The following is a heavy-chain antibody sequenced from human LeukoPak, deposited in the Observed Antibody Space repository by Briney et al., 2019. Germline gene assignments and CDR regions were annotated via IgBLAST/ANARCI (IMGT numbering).Heavy chain of an antibody. CDR2: IRYDGSNK. CDR3: AKDWWGYCSSTSCQSYFDY. CDR1: GFTLSSYG. D-gene: IGHD2-2*01. J-gene: IGHJ4*02. V-gene: IGHV3-30*02. Sequence: PGGSLRLSCAASGFTLSSYGMHWVRQAPGKGLEWVAFIRYDGSNKYYADSVKGRFTISRDNSKNTLYLQMNSLRAEDTAVYYCAKDWWGYCSSTSCQSYFDYWGQGTLVTVSS.